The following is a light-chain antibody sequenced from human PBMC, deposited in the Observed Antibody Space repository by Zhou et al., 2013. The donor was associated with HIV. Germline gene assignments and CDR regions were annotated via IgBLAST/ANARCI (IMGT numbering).Light chain of an antibody. V-gene: IGLV1-40*01. J-gene: IGLJ1*01. CDR2: ANS. Sequence: QSVLTQPPSVSGAPGQRVTISCTGSSSNIGGGFDVQWYQHLPGTAPKLLIYANSNRPSGVSNRFSGSKSGNTASLSISGLQAEDEAYYYCTSYTSSSTRVFGAGTKVTVL. CDR3: TSYTSSSTRV. CDR1: SSNIGGGFD.